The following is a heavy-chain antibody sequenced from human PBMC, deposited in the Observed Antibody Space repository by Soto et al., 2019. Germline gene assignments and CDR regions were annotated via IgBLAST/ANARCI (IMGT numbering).Heavy chain of an antibody. CDR1: GGSISSGDYY. V-gene: IGHV4-30-4*01. D-gene: IGHD3-22*01. Sequence: SETLSLTCTVSGGSISSGDYYWSWIRQPPGKGLEWIGYIYYSGSTYYNPSLKSRVTISVDTSKNQFSLKLSSVTAADTAVYYCARDRAYYYDSSGYYDDAFDIWGQGTMVTVS. J-gene: IGHJ3*02. CDR3: ARDRAYYYDSSGYYDDAFDI. CDR2: IYYSGST.